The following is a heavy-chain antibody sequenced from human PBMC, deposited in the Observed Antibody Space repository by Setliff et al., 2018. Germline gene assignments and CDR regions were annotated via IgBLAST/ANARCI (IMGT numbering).Heavy chain of an antibody. CDR1: GYIFSDHY. Sequence: RASVKVSCKASGYIFSDHYMHWVRQAPGQGLEWMGIINFSGGKTSYAQNFQGRVTMTRDTSTSTVSMELGSLISEDTAVYYCASERTYNYDSSGYHRPNWYFDYWGQGTLVTVSS. CDR3: ASERTYNYDSSGYHRPNWYFDY. V-gene: IGHV1-46*01. D-gene: IGHD3-22*01. J-gene: IGHJ4*02. CDR2: INFSGGKT.